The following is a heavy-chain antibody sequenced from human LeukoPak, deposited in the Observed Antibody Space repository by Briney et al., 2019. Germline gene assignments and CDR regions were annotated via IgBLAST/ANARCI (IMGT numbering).Heavy chain of an antibody. D-gene: IGHD2-15*01. CDR1: GFTFDDYG. CDR2: INWNGGST. V-gene: IGHV3-20*01. CDR3: ARALVVANYYYGMDV. Sequence: GGSLRLSCAASGFTFDDYGMSWVRQAPGKGLEWVSGINWNGGSTGYADSVKGRFTISRDNAKNSLYLQMNSLRAEDTALYHCARALVVANYYYGMDVWGQGTTVTVSS. J-gene: IGHJ6*02.